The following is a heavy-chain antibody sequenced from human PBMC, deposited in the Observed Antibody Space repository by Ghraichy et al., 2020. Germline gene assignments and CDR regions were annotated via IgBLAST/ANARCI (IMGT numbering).Heavy chain of an antibody. CDR2: INPNSGGT. CDR3: ARDLTLRSVGAFKIVGATSDY. V-gene: IGHV1-2*02. J-gene: IGHJ4*02. CDR1: GYTFTGYY. D-gene: IGHD1-26*01. Sequence: ASVKVSCKASGYTFTGYYMHWVRQAPGQGLEWMGWINPNSGGTNYAQKFQGRVTMTRDTSISTAYMELSRLRSDDTAVYYCARDLTLRSVGAFKIVGATSDYWGQGTLVTVSS.